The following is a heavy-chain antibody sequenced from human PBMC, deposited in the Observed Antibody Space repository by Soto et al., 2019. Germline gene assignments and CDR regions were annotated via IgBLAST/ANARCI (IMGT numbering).Heavy chain of an antibody. CDR1: GGSVSSGSYY. J-gene: IGHJ6*02. CDR3: ARDRRYCSGGSCYGMDV. CDR2: IYYSGST. V-gene: IGHV4-61*01. D-gene: IGHD2-15*01. Sequence: QVQLQESGPGLVKPSETLSLTCTVSGGSVSSGSYYWSWIRQPPGKGLEWIGYIYYSGSTNYNPALTSRVTISVDTSKNQFSLKLSSVTAADTAVYYCARDRRYCSGGSCYGMDVWGQGTTVTVSS.